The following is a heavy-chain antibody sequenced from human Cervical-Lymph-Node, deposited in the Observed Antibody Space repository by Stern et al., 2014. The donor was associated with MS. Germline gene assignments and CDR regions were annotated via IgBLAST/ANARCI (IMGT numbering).Heavy chain of an antibody. Sequence: EDQLVESGGGLVQPGESLRLSCAVSGFTFSNYWMTWVRQAPGKGLEWVASIKTDGSEKSYVAPVKGRFTISRDNAKNSLYLQMNSLRAEDTAVYYCARAVRELGTWGQGTLVTVSS. CDR2: IKTDGSEK. J-gene: IGHJ5*02. D-gene: IGHD1-7*01. CDR3: ARAVRELGT. V-gene: IGHV3-7*01. CDR1: GFTFSNYW.